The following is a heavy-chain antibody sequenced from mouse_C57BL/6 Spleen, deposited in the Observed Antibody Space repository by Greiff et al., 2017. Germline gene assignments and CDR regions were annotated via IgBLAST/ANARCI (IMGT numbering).Heavy chain of an antibody. Sequence: VQLQQSGAELVRPGSSVKLSCKTSGYTFTSYGINWVKQRPGQGLEWIGDIYTGNGYTDYNEKFKGKATLTSDTSSSTAYMQLSSLTSEDSAIYFCARSRGSYCGDCGFDYWGQGTTVTVSS. D-gene: IGHD2-13*01. J-gene: IGHJ2*01. V-gene: IGHV1-58*01. CDR3: ARSRGSYCGDCGFDY. CDR2: IYTGNGYT. CDR1: GYTFTSYG.